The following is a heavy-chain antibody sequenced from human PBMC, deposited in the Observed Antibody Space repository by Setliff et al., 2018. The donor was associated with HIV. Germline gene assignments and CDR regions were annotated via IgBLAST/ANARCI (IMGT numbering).Heavy chain of an antibody. D-gene: IGHD3-22*01. V-gene: IGHV4-61*09. CDR1: GDSINSATYY. Sequence: SETLSLTCSVSGDSINSATYYWTWIRQPAGKGLDWVGHHNTKWGTNYNPSLKSRASISVDKSKNRFSLQLTQMAAADTGVYYCARSGCHGRSCYSGSVIVYWGQGTLVTVSS. CDR3: ARSGCHGRSCYSGSVIVY. J-gene: IGHJ4*02. CDR2: HNTKWGT.